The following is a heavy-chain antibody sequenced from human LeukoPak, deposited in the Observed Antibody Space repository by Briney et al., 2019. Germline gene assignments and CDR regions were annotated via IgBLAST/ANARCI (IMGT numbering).Heavy chain of an antibody. Sequence: GGSLRLSCAASGFTFNNYAMSWVRQAPGKGLEWLSVISDSGGSTYYADSVKGRLTISRDNSKNTLYLQMNSLRAEDTAVYYCAKGDSGSWPFDYWGQGTLVTVSS. D-gene: IGHD6-13*01. CDR3: AKGDSGSWPFDY. CDR2: ISDSGGST. V-gene: IGHV3-23*01. CDR1: GFTFNNYA. J-gene: IGHJ4*02.